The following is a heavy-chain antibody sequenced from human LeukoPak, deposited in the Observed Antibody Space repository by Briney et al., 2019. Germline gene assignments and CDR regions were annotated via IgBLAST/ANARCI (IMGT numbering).Heavy chain of an antibody. CDR3: ARVPYYDILTGYYPY. Sequence: GASLKVSCAASGYTFTGYYMHWVRQAPGQGLEWMGWINPNSGGTNYAQKFQGRVTMTRDTSISTAYMELSRLRSDDTAVYYCARVPYYDILTGYYPYWGQGTQVTVSS. V-gene: IGHV1-2*02. J-gene: IGHJ4*02. CDR1: GYTFTGYY. CDR2: INPNSGGT. D-gene: IGHD3-9*01.